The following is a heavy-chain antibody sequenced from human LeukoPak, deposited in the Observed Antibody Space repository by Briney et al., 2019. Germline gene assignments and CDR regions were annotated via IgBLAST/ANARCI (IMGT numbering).Heavy chain of an antibody. CDR1: GVTFSRYS. D-gene: IGHD2-21*02. V-gene: IGHV3-21*01. CDR3: ARFHTNGSNSVTAY. CDR2: ISSSSSYI. Sequence: PGGSLRLSCAASGVTFSRYSMNWVRQAPGKGLEWLSSISSSSSYIYYADSVKGRFTISRDNAKNSLYLQMNSLRAEDTAVFYCARFHTNGSNSVTAYWGQGTLVTVSS. J-gene: IGHJ4*02.